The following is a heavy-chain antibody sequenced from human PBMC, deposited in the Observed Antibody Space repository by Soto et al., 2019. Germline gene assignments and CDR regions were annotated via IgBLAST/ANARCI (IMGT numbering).Heavy chain of an antibody. CDR3: AKDFWERRFVSGGMDV. J-gene: IGHJ6*02. V-gene: IGHV3-30*18. Sequence: QVQLVESGGGVVQPGRSLRLSCAASGFTFSSYGMHWVRQAPGKGLEWVAVISHDGSNKYYADSVKGRFTISRDNSKNTLYLQMNSLRAEDTAVYYCAKDFWERRFVSGGMDVWGQGTTVTVSS. D-gene: IGHD3-3*01. CDR1: GFTFSSYG. CDR2: ISHDGSNK.